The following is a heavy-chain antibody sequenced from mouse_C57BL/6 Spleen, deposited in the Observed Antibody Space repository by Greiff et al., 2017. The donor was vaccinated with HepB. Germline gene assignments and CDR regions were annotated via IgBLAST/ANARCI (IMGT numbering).Heavy chain of an antibody. CDR3: ARSDLVYYYGSSSYAMDY. CDR1: GYTFTSYW. V-gene: IGHV1-52*01. D-gene: IGHD1-1*01. Sequence: QVQLQQPGAELVRPGSSVKLSCKASGYTFTSYWMHWVKQRPIQGLEWIGNIDPSDSETHYNQKFKDKATLTVDKSSSTAHMQLSSLTSEDSAVYYCARSDLVYYYGSSSYAMDYWGQGTSVTVSS. CDR2: IDPSDSET. J-gene: IGHJ4*01.